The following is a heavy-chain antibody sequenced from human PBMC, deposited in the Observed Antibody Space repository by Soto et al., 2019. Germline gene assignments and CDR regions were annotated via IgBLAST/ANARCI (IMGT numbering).Heavy chain of an antibody. Sequence: QVQLVQSGAEVKKPGSSVKVSCKASGGTFSSYAISWVRQAPGQGLEWMGGIIPIFGTANYAQTFQGSVTITADESTSTAYMELSSLRSEDTAVYYCARYIIGSGPAGKNYGMDVWGQGTTVTVSS. D-gene: IGHD3-10*01. CDR2: IIPIFGTA. J-gene: IGHJ6*02. V-gene: IGHV1-69*01. CDR1: GGTFSSYA. CDR3: ARYIIGSGPAGKNYGMDV.